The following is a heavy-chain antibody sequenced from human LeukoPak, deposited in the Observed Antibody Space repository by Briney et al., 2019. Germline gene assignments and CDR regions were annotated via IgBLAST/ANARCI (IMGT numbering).Heavy chain of an antibody. D-gene: IGHD3-22*01. CDR3: ARGGLESGYHSNDAFDI. CDR1: GGSISSSSYY. V-gene: IGHV4-39*07. CDR2: IYYSGST. Sequence: SETLSLTCTVSGGSISSSSYYWGWIRQPPGKGLEWIGSIYYSGSTNYNPSLKSRVTMSVDTSKNQFSLKLSSVTAADTAEYYCARGGLESGYHSNDAFDIWGQGTMVTVSS. J-gene: IGHJ3*02.